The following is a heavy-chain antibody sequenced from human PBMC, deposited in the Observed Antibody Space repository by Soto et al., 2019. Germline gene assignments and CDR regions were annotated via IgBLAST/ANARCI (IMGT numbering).Heavy chain of an antibody. CDR3: ARDAPLKTYYYDSSGYSGYYNGMDV. J-gene: IGHJ6*02. Sequence: PSETLSLTCTVSGGSISSNYWSWIRQTPGKGLEWIGHIYDSGTANHNPSLKSRVTISVDTSKNQFSLKLSSVTAADTAVYYCARDAPLKTYYYDSSGYSGYYNGMDVWGQGTTVTVSS. CDR2: IYDSGTA. V-gene: IGHV4-59*01. D-gene: IGHD3-22*01. CDR1: GGSISSNY.